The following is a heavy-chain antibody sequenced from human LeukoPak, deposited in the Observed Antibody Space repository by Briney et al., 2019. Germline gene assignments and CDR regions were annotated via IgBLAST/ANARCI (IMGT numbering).Heavy chain of an antibody. CDR2: ISYDGSSK. V-gene: IGHV3-30*04. D-gene: IGHD2-2*01. Sequence: PGRSLRLSCAASGFTFSSYAMHWVRQAPGKGLEWVAVISYDGSSKYYADSVKGRFTISRDNSKNTLYLQMNSLRAEDTAVYYCAREEPYCSSTSCYLGYGMDVWGKGTTVTVSS. J-gene: IGHJ6*04. CDR1: GFTFSSYA. CDR3: AREEPYCSSTSCYLGYGMDV.